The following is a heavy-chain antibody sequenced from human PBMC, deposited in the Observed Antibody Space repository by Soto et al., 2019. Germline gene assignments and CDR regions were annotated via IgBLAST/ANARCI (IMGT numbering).Heavy chain of an antibody. J-gene: IGHJ5*02. CDR3: ARQPCSSPSCYPNYFDP. D-gene: IGHD2-2*01. V-gene: IGHV3-21*01. Sequence: EVQLVESGGGLVKPGGSLRLSCVASGFTFSKYSMNWVRQAPDKGLEWGSAISSGSSYIYYADSVKGRFTISRDNGENSLYLQMNSLRTEDTAIYYCARQPCSSPSCYPNYFDPWGQGTLVTVSS. CDR2: ISSGSSYI. CDR1: GFTFSKYS.